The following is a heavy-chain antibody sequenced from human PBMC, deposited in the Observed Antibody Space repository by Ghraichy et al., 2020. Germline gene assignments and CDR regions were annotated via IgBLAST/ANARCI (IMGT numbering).Heavy chain of an antibody. Sequence: SETLSLTCTVSGGSISSSSYYWGWIRQPPGKGLEWIGSIYYSGSTYYNPSLKSRVTISVDTSKNQFSLKLSSVTAADTAVYYCARSPRADYDILTGYYNWGNWFDPWGQGTLVTVSS. J-gene: IGHJ5*02. CDR2: IYYSGST. CDR3: ARSPRADYDILTGYYNWGNWFDP. D-gene: IGHD3-9*01. CDR1: GGSISSSSYY. V-gene: IGHV4-39*07.